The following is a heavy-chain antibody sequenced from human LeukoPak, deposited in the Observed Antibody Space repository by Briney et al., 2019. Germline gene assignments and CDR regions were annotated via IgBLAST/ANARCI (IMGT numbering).Heavy chain of an antibody. CDR3: ARESIFGVVRYMDV. J-gene: IGHJ6*03. V-gene: IGHV4-30-4*08. CDR2: IYYSGST. Sequence: SETLSLTCTGSGGSISSGDYYWSWIRQPPGKGLEWIGYIYYSGSTYYNPSLKSRVTISADTPKNQFSLKLSSVTAADTAVYYCARESIFGVVRYMDVWGKGTTVTVSS. D-gene: IGHD3-3*01. CDR1: GGSISSGDYY.